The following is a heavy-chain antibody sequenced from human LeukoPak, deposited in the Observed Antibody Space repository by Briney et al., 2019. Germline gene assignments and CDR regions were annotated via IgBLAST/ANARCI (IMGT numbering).Heavy chain of an antibody. CDR1: GGSISSYY. CDR3: ARVKAAAGSNWFDP. D-gene: IGHD6-13*01. CDR2: IYYSGST. V-gene: IGHV4-59*01. J-gene: IGHJ5*02. Sequence: SETLSLTCTVSGGSISSYYWSWIRQPPGKGLEWVGYIYYSGSTNYNPSLKSRVTISVDTSKNQFSLKLSSVTAADTAVYYCARVKAAAGSNWFDPWGQGTLVTVSS.